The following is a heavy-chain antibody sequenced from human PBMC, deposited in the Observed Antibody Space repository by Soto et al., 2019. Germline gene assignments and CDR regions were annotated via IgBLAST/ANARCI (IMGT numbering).Heavy chain of an antibody. V-gene: IGHV3-21*01. Sequence: GGSLRLSCAASGFTFSIYSMNWVRHAPGKGLEWVSSISSSSSYIYYADSVKGRFTISRDNAKNSLYLQMNSLRAEDTAVYYCARDYEFGDFWSGYYRSFYYGMDVWGQGTTVTVSS. CDR1: GFTFSIYS. CDR3: ARDYEFGDFWSGYYRSFYYGMDV. CDR2: ISSSSSYI. D-gene: IGHD3-3*01. J-gene: IGHJ6*02.